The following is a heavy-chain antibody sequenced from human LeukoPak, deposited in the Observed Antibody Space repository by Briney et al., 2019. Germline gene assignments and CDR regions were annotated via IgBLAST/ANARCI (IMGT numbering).Heavy chain of an antibody. CDR1: GFTFTSSA. CDR3: AAATTVVTPGYYYYGMDV. CDR2: IVVGSGNT. J-gene: IGHJ6*02. Sequence: SVKVSCKASGFTFTSSAMHWVRQARGQRLEWIGWIVVGSGNTNYAQKFQERVTITRDMSTSTAYMELSSLRSEDTAVYYCAAATTVVTPGYYYYGMDVWGQGTTVTVSS. D-gene: IGHD4-23*01. V-gene: IGHV1-58*02.